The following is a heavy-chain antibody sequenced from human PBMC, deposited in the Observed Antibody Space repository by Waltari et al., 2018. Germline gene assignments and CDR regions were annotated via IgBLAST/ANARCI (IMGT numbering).Heavy chain of an antibody. D-gene: IGHD3-16*01. V-gene: IGHV4-34*01. Sequence: QVQLYQRGAGLLKPSETLSLTCSVSGGSLSGYYWSWIRQSRGTGLEWIGEVNHNGYTKSNPSLKGRVTRSVDTSKRQFPLRLSSLTAADTAVYYCGSGYSATLNRYYYGIDAWGQGTSVTVSS. CDR2: VNHNGYT. CDR3: GSGYSATLNRYYYGIDA. CDR1: GGSLSGYY. J-gene: IGHJ6*02.